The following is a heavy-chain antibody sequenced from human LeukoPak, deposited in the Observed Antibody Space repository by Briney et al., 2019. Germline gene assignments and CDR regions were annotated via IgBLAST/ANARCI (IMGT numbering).Heavy chain of an antibody. CDR2: FYTSGST. CDR1: GGSISSYY. Sequence: SETLSLTCTVSGGSISSYYWSWIRRPAGKGLEWIGRFYTSGSTNYNPSLKSRVTISVDTSKNQFSLKLNSVTAADTAVYYCARGRDGYNFLNRGEYYYFDYWGQGTLVTVSS. V-gene: IGHV4-4*07. D-gene: IGHD5-24*01. CDR3: ARGRDGYNFLNRGEYYYFDY. J-gene: IGHJ4*02.